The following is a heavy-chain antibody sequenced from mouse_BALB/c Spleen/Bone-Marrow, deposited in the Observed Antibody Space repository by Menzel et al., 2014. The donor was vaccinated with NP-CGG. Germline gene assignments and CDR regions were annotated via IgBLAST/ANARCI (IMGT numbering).Heavy chain of an antibody. Sequence: QVQLQQSGAELVKPGASVKLSCKASGYTFTSYWMHWVKQRPGQGLEWIGEINPSNGRTNYNEKFKSKATLTVDKSSSTAQMQLSSLTSEDSAVYYCARGTFDYWGQGTTLSVSS. CDR1: GYTFTSYW. J-gene: IGHJ2*01. CDR3: ARGTFDY. V-gene: IGHV1S81*02. CDR2: INPSNGRT.